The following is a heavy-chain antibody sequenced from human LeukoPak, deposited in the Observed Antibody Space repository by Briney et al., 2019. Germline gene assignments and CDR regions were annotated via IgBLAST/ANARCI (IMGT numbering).Heavy chain of an antibody. D-gene: IGHD2-21*02. J-gene: IGHJ4*02. CDR1: GFTFGDYY. V-gene: IGHV3-11*01. CDR2: ISSSGSSI. Sequence: PGGSLRLSCEASGFTFGDYYMSWFGRAQGRGWEWVYYISSSGSSIYYADSVKGRFTISRDNAKNSLYLQMNSLRAEDTAVYYCARDRRGLLSATFDYWGQGTLVTVSS. CDR3: ARDRRGLLSATFDY.